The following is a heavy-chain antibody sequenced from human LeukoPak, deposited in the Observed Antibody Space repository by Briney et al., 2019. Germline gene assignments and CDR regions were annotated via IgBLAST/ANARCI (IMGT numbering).Heavy chain of an antibody. CDR1: GFTFSSYG. J-gene: IGHJ4*02. CDR2: INGDGTTT. CDR3: TRGFWGWEVDY. Sequence: PGGSLRLSCAASGFTFSSYGMHWVRQAPGKGLVWVSRINGDGTTTEYADSVKGRFTMSRDNAKNTLYLQMNSLRVEDMAVYYCTRGFWGWEVDYWGQGTLATVSS. V-gene: IGHV3-74*03. D-gene: IGHD3-3*01.